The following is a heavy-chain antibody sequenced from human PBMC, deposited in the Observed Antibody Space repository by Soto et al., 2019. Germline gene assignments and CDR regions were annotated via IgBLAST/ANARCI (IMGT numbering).Heavy chain of an antibody. J-gene: IGHJ3*02. CDR1: GGTFSSYA. CDR2: IIPIFGTA. CDR3: ARASITGTTFSNPPLDAFDI. Sequence: WASVKVSCKASGGTFSSYAISWVRQAPGQGLEWMGGIIPIFGTANYAQKFQGRVTITADESTSTAYMELSSLRSEDTAVYYCARASITGTTFSNPPLDAFDIWGQGTMVTVSS. D-gene: IGHD1-7*01. V-gene: IGHV1-69*13.